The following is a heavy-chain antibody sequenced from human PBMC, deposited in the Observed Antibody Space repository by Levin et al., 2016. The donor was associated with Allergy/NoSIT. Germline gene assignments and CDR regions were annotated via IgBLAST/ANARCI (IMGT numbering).Heavy chain of an antibody. J-gene: IGHJ4*02. CDR2: IYYSGST. CDR3: ARHHYDSSGHFDY. V-gene: IGHV4-59*08. D-gene: IGHD3-22*01. Sequence: GSLRLSCTVSGGSISTYYWSWIRQPPGKGLEWIGYIYYSGSTNYNPSLKSRVTISVDTSKNQFSLKLSSVTAADTAVYYCARHHYDSSGHFDYWGQGTLVTVSS. CDR1: GGSISTYY.